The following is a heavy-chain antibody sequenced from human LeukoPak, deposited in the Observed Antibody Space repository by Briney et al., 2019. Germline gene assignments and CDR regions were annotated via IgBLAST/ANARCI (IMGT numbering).Heavy chain of an antibody. CDR1: GYSFTSYG. CDR3: ARVDLLTGYYFFDY. Sequence: ASVKVSCKASGYSFTSYGISWVRQAPGQGLEWMGWISAYKGNTNYAQNLQGRVTMTTDTSTSTAYMELRSLGSDETAVYYCARVDLLTGYYFFDYWGQGTLVTVSS. J-gene: IGHJ4*02. D-gene: IGHD3-9*01. V-gene: IGHV1-18*01. CDR2: ISAYKGNT.